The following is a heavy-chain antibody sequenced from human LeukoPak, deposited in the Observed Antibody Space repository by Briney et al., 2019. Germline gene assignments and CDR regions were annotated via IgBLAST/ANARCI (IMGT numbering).Heavy chain of an antibody. Sequence: SVKVSCKASGGTFSSYAISWVRQAPGQGLAWMGGIIPIFGTANYAQKFQGRVTITADESTSTAYMALSSLRSEDTAVYYCARVIMSSVWKRPANYFDYWGQGTLVTVSS. V-gene: IGHV1-69*13. CDR2: IIPIFGTA. CDR1: GGTFSSYA. D-gene: IGHD6-19*01. CDR3: ARVIMSSVWKRPANYFDY. J-gene: IGHJ4*02.